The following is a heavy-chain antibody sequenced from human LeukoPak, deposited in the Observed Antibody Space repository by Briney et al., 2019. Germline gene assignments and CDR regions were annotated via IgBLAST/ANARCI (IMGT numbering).Heavy chain of an antibody. D-gene: IGHD3-10*01. CDR1: GFTVSRNY. CDR3: ARVKSWYYYGSGSYSRGGYYFDY. Sequence: PGGSLRLSCAASGFTVSRNYMSWVRQAPGRGLEWVSVIYSGGSTYYADSVKGRFTISRDNSKNTLYLQMNSLRAEDTAVYYCARVKSWYYYGSGSYSRGGYYFDYWGQGTLVTVSS. J-gene: IGHJ4*02. CDR2: IYSGGST. V-gene: IGHV3-53*01.